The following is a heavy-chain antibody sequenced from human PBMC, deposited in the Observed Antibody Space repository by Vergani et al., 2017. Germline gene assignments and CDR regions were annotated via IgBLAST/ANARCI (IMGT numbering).Heavy chain of an antibody. D-gene: IGHD3-3*01. J-gene: IGHJ6*03. Sequence: EVQLVESGGGLVQPGGSLRLSCAASGFTFSSYWMSWVRQAPGKGLEWVANIKQDGSEKYYVDSVKGRFTISRDNAKNSLYLQMNSLRAEDTAVYYCARKTSVLRFLECLPPAHMDVWGKGTTVTVSS. V-gene: IGHV3-7*01. CDR3: ARKTSVLRFLECLPPAHMDV. CDR2: IKQDGSEK. CDR1: GFTFSSYW.